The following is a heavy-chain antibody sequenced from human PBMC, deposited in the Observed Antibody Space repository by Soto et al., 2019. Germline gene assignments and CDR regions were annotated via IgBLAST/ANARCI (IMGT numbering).Heavy chain of an antibody. Sequence: ASVKVSCKASGYSFTTYDISWLRQAPGQGLEWMGRISPYNGNTNYAQNFQDRVTMTADTSSSTAYMELRGLRSDDTAIYYCATSYDSGFDPWGQGTLVTVSS. J-gene: IGHJ5*02. CDR2: ISPYNGNT. CDR3: ATSYDSGFDP. CDR1: GYSFTTYD. D-gene: IGHD3-3*01. V-gene: IGHV1-18*04.